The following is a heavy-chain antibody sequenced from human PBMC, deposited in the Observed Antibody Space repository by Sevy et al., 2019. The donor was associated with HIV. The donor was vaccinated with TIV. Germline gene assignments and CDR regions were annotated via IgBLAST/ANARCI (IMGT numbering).Heavy chain of an antibody. V-gene: IGHV3-21*01. CDR2: ISSSSSYI. J-gene: IGHJ6*02. D-gene: IGHD3-3*01. Sequence: GGSLRLSCAASGFTFSSYSMNWVRQAPGKGLEWVSSISSSSSYIYYADSVKVRFTISRDNAKNSLYLQMNSLRAEDTAVYYCARDFPYYDFWSGYGMDVWGQGTTVTVSS. CDR1: GFTFSSYS. CDR3: ARDFPYYDFWSGYGMDV.